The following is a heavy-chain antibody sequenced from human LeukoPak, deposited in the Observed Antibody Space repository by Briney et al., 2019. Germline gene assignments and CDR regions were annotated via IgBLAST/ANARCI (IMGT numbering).Heavy chain of an antibody. V-gene: IGHV1-46*01. CDR2: INPSGGST. CDR3: AVGGNSDY. J-gene: IGHJ4*02. CDR1: GYTFTSYY. Sequence: GASGRVSGTASGYTFTSYYMHWGREAPGQGLEWMGIINPSGGSTSYAQKCQGRVTMTRDTSTSTVYMALSSLRSEDTAVYYCAVGGNSDYWGQGTLVTASS. D-gene: IGHD4-23*01.